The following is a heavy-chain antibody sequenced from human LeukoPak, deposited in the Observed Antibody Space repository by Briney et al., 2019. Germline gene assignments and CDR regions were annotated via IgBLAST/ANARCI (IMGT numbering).Heavy chain of an antibody. CDR2: INWNGGST. D-gene: IGHD3-10*01. CDR1: GFTFDDYG. V-gene: IGHV3-20*04. J-gene: IGHJ6*03. CDR3: ARDYYGSGSYFDYYYYYYMDV. Sequence: GGSLRLSCAASGFTFDDYGMSWVRQASGKGLEWVSGINWNGGSTGYADSVKGRFTISRDNAKNSLYLQMNSLRAEDTALYYCARDYYGSGSYFDYYYYYYMDVWGKGTTVTVSS.